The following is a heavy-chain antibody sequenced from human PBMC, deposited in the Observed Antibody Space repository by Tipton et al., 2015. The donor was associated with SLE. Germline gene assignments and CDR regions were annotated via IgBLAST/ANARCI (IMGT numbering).Heavy chain of an antibody. CDR3: ARRAYGDYGSDY. CDR1: GDSISSDIHY. CDR2: VFYTGTT. V-gene: IGHV4-39*07. J-gene: IGHJ4*02. D-gene: IGHD4-17*01. Sequence: TLSLTCTVSGDSISSDIHYWGWIRQPPGKGLEWIGSVFYTGTTSYNSSVKSRVAISIDTSKNHFSLRLTSVTAADTAVYYCARRAYGDYGSDYWGQGTLVTVSS.